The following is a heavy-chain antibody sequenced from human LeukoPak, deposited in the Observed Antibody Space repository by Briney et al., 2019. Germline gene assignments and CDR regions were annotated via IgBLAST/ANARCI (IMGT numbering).Heavy chain of an antibody. CDR1: GFTFSSYG. Sequence: GGSLRLSCAASGFTFSSYGMHWVRQAPGKGLEWVAFIRYDGSNKYYADSVKGRFTISRDNSKNTLYLQMNSLRAEDTAVYYCANGDHYYYYYMDVWGKGTTVTVSS. J-gene: IGHJ6*03. CDR3: ANGDHYYYYYMDV. V-gene: IGHV3-30*02. CDR2: IRYDGSNK.